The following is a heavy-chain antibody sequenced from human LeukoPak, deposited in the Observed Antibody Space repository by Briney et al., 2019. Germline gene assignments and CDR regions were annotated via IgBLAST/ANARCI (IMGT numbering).Heavy chain of an antibody. Sequence: ASVRVSCKASGYTFTSYGISWVRQAPGQGLEWMGWISAYNGNTNYAQKLQGRVTMTTETSTSTAYMELRSLRSDDTAVYYCARVAAADYFDYWGQGTLVTVSS. CDR1: GYTFTSYG. V-gene: IGHV1-18*01. J-gene: IGHJ4*02. CDR3: ARVAAADYFDY. CDR2: ISAYNGNT. D-gene: IGHD6-13*01.